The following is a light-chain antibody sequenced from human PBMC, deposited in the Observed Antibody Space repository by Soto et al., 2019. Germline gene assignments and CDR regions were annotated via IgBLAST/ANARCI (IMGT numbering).Light chain of an antibody. CDR3: QLYGISPH. J-gene: IGKJ5*01. CDR2: GAS. CDR1: QSVSSSY. Sequence: EIVLTQSPGTLSLSPGERATLSCRASQSVSSSYLAWYQQKPGQAPRLLIYGASSRATGIPDRFSGSASGTDFTLTINRLEPEDFAVYYCQLYGISPHFGQGTRLE. V-gene: IGKV3-20*01.